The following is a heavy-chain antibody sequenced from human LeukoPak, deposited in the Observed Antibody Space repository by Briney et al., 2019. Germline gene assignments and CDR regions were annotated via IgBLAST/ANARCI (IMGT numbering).Heavy chain of an antibody. CDR2: INHSGST. Sequence: SETLSLTCAVYGGSFSGYYWSWIRQPPGKGLEWIGEINHSGSTNYNPSLKSRVTISVDTSKNQFSLKLSSVAAADTAVYYCARRPIRYYYYYMDVWGKGTTVTISS. CDR3: ARRPIRYYYYYMDV. V-gene: IGHV4-34*01. CDR1: GGSFSGYY. J-gene: IGHJ6*03. D-gene: IGHD3-3*02.